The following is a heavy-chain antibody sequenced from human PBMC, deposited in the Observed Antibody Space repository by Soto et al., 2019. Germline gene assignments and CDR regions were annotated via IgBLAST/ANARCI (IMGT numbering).Heavy chain of an antibody. D-gene: IGHD6-19*01. V-gene: IGHV3-9*01. CDR3: AKDGIAVAGTQAFDI. CDR1: GFTFDDYA. J-gene: IGHJ3*02. CDR2: FSWNGGSI. Sequence: GGSLRLSCAASGFTFDDYAMHWVRQAPGKGLEWVSGFSWNGGSIGYADSVKGRFTISRDNAKNSLYLQMNSLRAEDTAVYYCAKDGIAVAGTQAFDIWGQGTMVTVSS.